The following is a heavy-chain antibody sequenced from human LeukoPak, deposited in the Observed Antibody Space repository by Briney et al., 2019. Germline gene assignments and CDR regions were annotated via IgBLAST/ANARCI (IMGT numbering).Heavy chain of an antibody. D-gene: IGHD3-16*02. V-gene: IGHV3-21*01. Sequence: PGGSLRLSCAASGFTFSSYSMNWVRQAPGKGLEWVSSISSSSSYTYYADSVKGRFTISRDNAKNSLYLQMNSLRAEDTAVYYCASPRGHDYFGGSYRYKGMDVGGQGTTVTVSS. CDR3: ASPRGHDYFGGSYRYKGMDV. CDR1: GFTFSSYS. J-gene: IGHJ6*02. CDR2: ISSSSSYT.